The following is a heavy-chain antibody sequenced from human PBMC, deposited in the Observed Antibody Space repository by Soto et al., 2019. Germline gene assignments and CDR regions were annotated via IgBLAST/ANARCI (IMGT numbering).Heavy chain of an antibody. J-gene: IGHJ4*02. D-gene: IGHD2-15*01. CDR1: GGSISSSSYY. V-gene: IGHV4-39*01. CDR2: IYYSGST. CDR3: ARAADCRGGSCYFFLDY. Sequence: SETLSLTCTVSGGSISSSSYYWGWIRQPPGKGLEWIGSIYYSGSTYYNPSLKSRVTISVDTSKNQFSLKLSSVTAADTAVYYCARAADCRGGSCYFFLDYWGQGTLVTVSS.